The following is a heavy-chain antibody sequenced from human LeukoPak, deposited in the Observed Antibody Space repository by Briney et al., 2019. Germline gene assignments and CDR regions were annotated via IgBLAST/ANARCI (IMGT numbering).Heavy chain of an antibody. CDR3: ARDTHIYAAIGNWFDP. D-gene: IGHD5/OR15-5a*01. CDR1: GFTFSDYY. Sequence: RGSLRLSCAASGFTFSDYYMSWIRQAPGKGLEWVSYISSSGSTIYYADSVKGRFTISRDNAKNSLYLQMNSLRAEDTAVYYCARDTHIYAAIGNWFDPWGQRTLVTVSS. J-gene: IGHJ5*02. V-gene: IGHV3-11*01. CDR2: ISSSGSTI.